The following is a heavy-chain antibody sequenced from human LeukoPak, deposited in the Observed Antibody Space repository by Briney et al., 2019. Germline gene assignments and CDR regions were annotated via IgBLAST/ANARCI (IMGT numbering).Heavy chain of an antibody. V-gene: IGHV4-59*01. CDR3: ASMPNQYSGYADDY. Sequence: SETLSLTCTVPGGSISSYYWSWIRQPPGKGLEWIGYIYYSGSTNYNPSLKSRVTISVDTSKNQFSLKLSSVTAADTAVYYCASMPNQYSGYADDYWGQGTLVTVSS. J-gene: IGHJ4*02. CDR1: GGSISSYY. D-gene: IGHD5-12*01. CDR2: IYYSGST.